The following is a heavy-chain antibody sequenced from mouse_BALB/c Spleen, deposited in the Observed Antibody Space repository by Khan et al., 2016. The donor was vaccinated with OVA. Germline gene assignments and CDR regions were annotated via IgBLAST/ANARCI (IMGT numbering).Heavy chain of an antibody. D-gene: IGHD2-14*01. CDR2: ISNLAYSI. Sequence: EVELVESGGGLVQPGGSRKLSCAASGFTFSDYGMAWVRQTPGKGPEWVAFISNLAYSIYYADTVTGRFTISRENAKNTLYLEMSSLRSEDTAMYYCARGGRYGLYAMDYWGQGTSVTVSP. J-gene: IGHJ4*01. CDR3: ARGGRYGLYAMDY. V-gene: IGHV5-15*02. CDR1: GFTFSDYG.